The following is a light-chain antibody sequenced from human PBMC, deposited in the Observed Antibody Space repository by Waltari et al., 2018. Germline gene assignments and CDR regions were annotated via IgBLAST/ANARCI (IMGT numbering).Light chain of an antibody. Sequence: EIVLTQSPATLSLSPGERASLSCRASESVSTSLAWYQQKPGQAPSLLIHTAWMRAPGTPPRFTGSGSGTDFTLTISSLEPEDYAVYYCQQRSNWPPSITFGQGTRLEI. V-gene: IGKV3-11*01. J-gene: IGKJ5*01. CDR3: QQRSNWPPSIT. CDR1: ESVSTS. CDR2: TAW.